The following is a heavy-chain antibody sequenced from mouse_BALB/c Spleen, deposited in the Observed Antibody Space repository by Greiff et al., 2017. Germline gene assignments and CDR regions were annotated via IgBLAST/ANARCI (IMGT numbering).Heavy chain of an antibody. CDR1: GYTFTSYY. CDR3: TRLDYDGVAY. J-gene: IGHJ3*01. Sequence: QVQLQQPGAELVKPGASVKLSCKASGYTFTSYYMYWVKQRPGQGLEWIGGINPSNGGTNFNEKFKSKATLTVDKSSSTAYMQLSSLTSEDSAVYYCTRLDYDGVAYWGQGTLVTVSA. D-gene: IGHD2-4*01. V-gene: IGHV1S81*02. CDR2: INPSNGGT.